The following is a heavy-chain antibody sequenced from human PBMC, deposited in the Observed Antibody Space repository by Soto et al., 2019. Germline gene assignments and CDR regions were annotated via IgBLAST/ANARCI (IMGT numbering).Heavy chain of an antibody. J-gene: IGHJ4*02. Sequence: QVQLVESGGGVVQPGRSLRLSCAASGFTFSSYGMHWVRQAPGKGLEWVAVISYDGSNKYYADSVKGRFTISRDNSKNTLYLQMNSLRAEDTAVYYCANPSYYDFWSGYYNWGQGTLVTVSS. CDR2: ISYDGSNK. V-gene: IGHV3-30*18. CDR1: GFTFSSYG. D-gene: IGHD3-3*01. CDR3: ANPSYYDFWSGYYN.